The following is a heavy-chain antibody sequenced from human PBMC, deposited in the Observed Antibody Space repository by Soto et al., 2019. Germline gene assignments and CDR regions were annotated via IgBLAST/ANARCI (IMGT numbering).Heavy chain of an antibody. V-gene: IGHV3-23*01. CDR1: VFTFSSYA. J-gene: IGHJ6*01. D-gene: IGHD5-18*01. CDR2: LSGSGGST. CDR3: AKVLTGSGYSYGYLIPDYYYGMDV. Sequence: WGWLRVCCAPSVFTFSSYAMSWVRQAPGKGLDLVSALSGSGGSTYYADSVNGRFTISRDNSKNTLYLQMNSLRAEDTAVYYCAKVLTGSGYSYGYLIPDYYYGMDVWGQGTTVTVSS.